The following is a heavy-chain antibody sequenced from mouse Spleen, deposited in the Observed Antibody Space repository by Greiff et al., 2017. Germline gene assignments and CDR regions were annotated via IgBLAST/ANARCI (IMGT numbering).Heavy chain of an antibody. CDR3: ARVSYGSSYGAMDY. D-gene: IGHD1-1*01. CDR2: ISYDGSN. CDR1: GYSITSGYY. Sequence: EVQLKESGPGLVKPSQSLSLTCSVTGYSITSGYYWNWIRQFPGNKLEWMGYISYDGSNNYNPSLKNRISITRDTSKNQFFLKLNSVTTEDTATYYCARVSYGSSYGAMDYWGQGTSVTVSS. J-gene: IGHJ4*01. V-gene: IGHV3-6*01.